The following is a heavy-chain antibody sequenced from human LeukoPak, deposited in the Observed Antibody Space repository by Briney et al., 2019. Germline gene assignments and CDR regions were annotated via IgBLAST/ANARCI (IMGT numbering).Heavy chain of an antibody. D-gene: IGHD3-16*01. CDR2: IRSKANSYAT. CDR3: TKATKGDGFDP. J-gene: IGHJ5*02. CDR1: GFTFSGSA. V-gene: IGHV3-73*01. Sequence: GGSLKLYCAASGFTFSGSAMHWVRQASGKGLEWVGRIRSKANSYATAYAASVKGRFTISRDDSKNTAYLQMNSLKTEDTAVYYCTKATKGDGFDPWGQGTLVTVSS.